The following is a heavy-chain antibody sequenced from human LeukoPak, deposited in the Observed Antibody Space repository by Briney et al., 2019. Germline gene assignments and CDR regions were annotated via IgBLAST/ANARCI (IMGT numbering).Heavy chain of an antibody. J-gene: IGHJ1*01. D-gene: IGHD6-19*01. CDR3: ATGDSGWYGGPYFQH. V-gene: IGHV1-24*01. Sequence: XXEXSMXXXRQAPGKGLEWMGGFDPEDGETIYAQKFQGRVTMTEDTSTDTAYMELSSLRSEDTAVYYCATGDSGWYGGPYFQHWGQGTPVTVSS. CDR1: XXEXS. CDR2: FDPEDGET.